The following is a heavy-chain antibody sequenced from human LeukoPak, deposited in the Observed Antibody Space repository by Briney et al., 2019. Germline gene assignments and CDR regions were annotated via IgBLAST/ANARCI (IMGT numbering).Heavy chain of an antibody. CDR3: ARDRVYCSSTSCYSDAFDI. CDR1: GFTFSSYE. J-gene: IGHJ3*02. Sequence: PGGSLRLSCAASGFTFSSYEMNWVRQAPGKGLEWVSYISSSGSTIYYADSVEGRFTIARDSAKNSLYLQMNSLRAEDTAVYYCARDRVYCSSTSCYSDAFDIWGQGTMVSVSS. V-gene: IGHV3-48*03. D-gene: IGHD2-2*01. CDR2: ISSSGSTI.